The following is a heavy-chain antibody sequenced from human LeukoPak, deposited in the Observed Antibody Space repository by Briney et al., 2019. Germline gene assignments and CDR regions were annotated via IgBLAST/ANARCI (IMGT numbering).Heavy chain of an antibody. V-gene: IGHV4-61*02. CDR3: ASHYGGNSNWFDP. Sequence: PSETLSLTCTVSGGSISSGSYYWSWIRQPAGKGLEWSGRIYTRGSTSNNPSLKSRVTISVDTSKNQISLKLSSVTAADTAVYYCASHYGGNSNWFDPWGQGTLVTVSS. CDR1: GGSISSGSYY. J-gene: IGHJ5*02. CDR2: IYTRGST. D-gene: IGHD4-23*01.